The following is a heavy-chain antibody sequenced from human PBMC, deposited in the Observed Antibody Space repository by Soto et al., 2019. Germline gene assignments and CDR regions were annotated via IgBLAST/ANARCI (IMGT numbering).Heavy chain of an antibody. CDR3: ARDIRLVYYYGMDV. CDR1: GFTFSSYG. V-gene: IGHV3-33*01. Sequence: GGSLRLSCAASGFTFSSYGMHWVRQAPGKGLEWVAVIWYDGSNKYYADSVKGRFTISRDNSKNTLYLQMNSLRAEDTAVYYCARDIRLVYYYGMDVWGQGTTVTVSS. CDR2: IWYDGSNK. J-gene: IGHJ6*02. D-gene: IGHD1-20*01.